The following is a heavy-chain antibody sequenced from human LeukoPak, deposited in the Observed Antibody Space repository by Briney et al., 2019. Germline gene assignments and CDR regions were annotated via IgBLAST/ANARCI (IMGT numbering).Heavy chain of an antibody. CDR3: AREVIAVSAARPYYYGMDV. V-gene: IGHV3-48*02. CDR2: INSGSSTM. CDR1: GFTFISYS. D-gene: IGHD2-2*01. Sequence: GGSLRLSCAASGFTFISYSMTWVRQAPGKGLEWVSYINSGSSTMYYADSVKGRFTISRDNGKTSLYLQMNSLRDEDTAVYYCAREVIAVSAARPYYYGMDVWGQGTTVTVSS. J-gene: IGHJ6*02.